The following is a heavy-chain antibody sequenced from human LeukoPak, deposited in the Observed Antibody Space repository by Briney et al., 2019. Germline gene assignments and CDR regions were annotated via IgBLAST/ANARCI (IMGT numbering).Heavy chain of an antibody. CDR3: ARAGYSSGRHLGY. CDR2: IWYDGSNK. CDR1: GFTFSSYG. V-gene: IGHV3-33*01. J-gene: IGHJ4*02. Sequence: GGSLRLSCAASGFTFSSYGMHWVRQAPSKGLEWVAVIWYDGSNKYYADSVKGRFTISRDNSKNTLYMQMNSLRAEDTAVYYCARAGYSSGRHLGYWGQGTLVTVSS. D-gene: IGHD6-19*01.